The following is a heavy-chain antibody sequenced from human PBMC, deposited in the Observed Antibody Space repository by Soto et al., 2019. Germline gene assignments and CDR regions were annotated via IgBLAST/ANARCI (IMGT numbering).Heavy chain of an antibody. D-gene: IGHD6-19*01. V-gene: IGHV3-64*01. CDR2: ISSNGVST. J-gene: IGHJ6*02. CDR1: GFTFSSYA. Sequence: EVQLVESGGGLVQPGGSLRLSCAAPGFTFSSYAMHWVRQAPGKGLEYVSAISSNGVSTYYANSVKGRFTISRDNSKNTLYLQMCSLRAEDMAVYYCARAPAVATYGMDVWGQGTTVTVSS. CDR3: ARAPAVATYGMDV.